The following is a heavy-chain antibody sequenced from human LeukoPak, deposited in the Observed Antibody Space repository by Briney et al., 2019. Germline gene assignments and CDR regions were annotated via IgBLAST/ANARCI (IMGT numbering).Heavy chain of an antibody. CDR2: ISGSAHKI. D-gene: IGHD6-19*01. CDR1: GFTFSNYA. Sequence: GGSLRLSCVASGFTFSNYAMSWVRQAPEKGLDWVSVISGSAHKIRYADSVKGRFTISRDNSENTLYLQMDSLTTEDTGVYYCAREQGQQWRRFDSWGQGSPVTVSS. J-gene: IGHJ4*02. V-gene: IGHV3-23*01. CDR3: AREQGQQWRRFDS.